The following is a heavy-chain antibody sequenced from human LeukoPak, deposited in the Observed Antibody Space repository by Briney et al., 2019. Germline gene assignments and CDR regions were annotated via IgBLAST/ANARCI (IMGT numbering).Heavy chain of an antibody. Sequence: SDTLSLTCTVSGGSINRGGYYWTWHRQNPGKGLEWFGYIYYSGSTYYNPSLKSRVTISVDTSKNQFSLKLSSVTAADTAVYYCASRKYSSSRAHDSCGQGTLVTVSS. J-gene: IGHJ5*01. CDR1: GGSINRGGYY. V-gene: IGHV4-31*03. CDR2: IYYSGST. D-gene: IGHD6-13*01. CDR3: ASRKYSSSRAHDS.